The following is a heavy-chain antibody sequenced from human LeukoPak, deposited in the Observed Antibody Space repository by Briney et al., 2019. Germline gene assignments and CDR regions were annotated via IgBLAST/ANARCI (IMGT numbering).Heavy chain of an antibody. CDR3: AAATRGGYYDFWSGSNWFDP. J-gene: IGHJ5*02. Sequence: SETLSLTCTVSGGSISSSSYYWGWIRQPPGKGLEWIGSIYYSGSTYYNPSLKSRVTISVDTSKNQFSLKLGSVTAADTAVYYCAAATRGGYYDFWSGSNWFDPWGQGALVTVSS. V-gene: IGHV4-39*07. D-gene: IGHD3-3*01. CDR1: GGSISSSSYY. CDR2: IYYSGST.